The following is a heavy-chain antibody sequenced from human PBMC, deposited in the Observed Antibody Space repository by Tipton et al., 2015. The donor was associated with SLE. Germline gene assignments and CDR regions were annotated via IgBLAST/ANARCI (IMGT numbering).Heavy chain of an antibody. CDR1: GGSISNYY. CDR3: AREQKGFDS. Sequence: TLSLTCKVSGGSISNYYWSWIRLTSGERLEWIGYTHTSGSTNYNPPLKSRVSISVDTSKNQVSLKLTSVTAADTAMYYCAREQKGFDSWGQGTLVTVSS. V-gene: IGHV4-4*08. J-gene: IGHJ4*02. CDR2: THTSGST.